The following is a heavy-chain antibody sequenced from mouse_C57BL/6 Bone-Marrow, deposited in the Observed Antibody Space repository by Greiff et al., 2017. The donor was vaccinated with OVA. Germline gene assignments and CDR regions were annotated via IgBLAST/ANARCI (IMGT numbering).Heavy chain of an antibody. V-gene: IGHV5-12*01. Sequence: EVKLMESGGGLVQPGGSLKLSCAASGFTFSDFYMYWIRQTPEKRLEWVADISNGGGSTYYPETVKGRFTISRDNAKNTLYLQMSRVKSEDPAIYYCARLNAIDYCGQGTSVTVSS. CDR2: ISNGGGST. CDR3: ARLNAIDY. CDR1: GFTFSDFY. J-gene: IGHJ4*01.